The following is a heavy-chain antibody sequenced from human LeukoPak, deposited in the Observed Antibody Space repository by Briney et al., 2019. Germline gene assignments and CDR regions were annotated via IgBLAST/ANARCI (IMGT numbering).Heavy chain of an antibody. J-gene: IGHJ4*02. CDR3: ARRDYEALHYVY. V-gene: IGHV5-51*01. CDR2: IYPRDSDT. D-gene: IGHD4-17*01. Sequence: HGESLKISCKGSGSRFIRYWIGGMRQITGKGLEWMGIIYPRDSDTRYSPSFQGQVTISADKSISTAYLQWSSLKASDTAIYYCARRDYEALHYVYWGQGTLVTVSS. CDR1: GSRFIRYW.